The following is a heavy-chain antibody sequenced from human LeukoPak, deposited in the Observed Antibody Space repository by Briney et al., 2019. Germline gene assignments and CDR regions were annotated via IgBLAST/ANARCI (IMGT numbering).Heavy chain of an antibody. Sequence: GGSLRLSCVASGFTFSRFEMNWVRQAPGKGLEWVSYITDSGRTIYYADSVKGRFTISRDNAKNSLCLQMNSLRAEDTAVYYCARGEVVTASLPDYFYYYMDVWGKGTTVTISS. CDR3: ARGEVVTASLPDYFYYYMDV. V-gene: IGHV3-48*03. CDR1: GFTFSRFE. J-gene: IGHJ6*03. D-gene: IGHD2-21*02. CDR2: ITDSGRTI.